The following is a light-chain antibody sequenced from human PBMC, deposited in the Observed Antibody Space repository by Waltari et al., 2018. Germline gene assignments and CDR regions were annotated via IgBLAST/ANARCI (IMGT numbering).Light chain of an antibody. CDR1: QNITTS. V-gene: IGKV1-5*03. J-gene: IGKJ1*01. CDR2: KAS. CDR3: QQSNSYPVT. Sequence: DIQMTQSPSTLSASVGDRVTITCRASQNITTSLSWYQQKPGKAPKLLIYKASDLQTGVPSRFSGSGSGTEFTLTISSLQPDDFATYSCQQSNSYPVTFGQGTKVEIK.